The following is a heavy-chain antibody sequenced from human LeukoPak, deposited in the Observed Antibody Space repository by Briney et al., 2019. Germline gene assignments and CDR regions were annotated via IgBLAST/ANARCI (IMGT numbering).Heavy chain of an antibody. D-gene: IGHD6-19*01. CDR2: IRSKANSYAT. Sequence: GGSLRLSCAASGFTFSGSAMHWVRQASGKGLEWVGRIRSKANSYATAYAASVKGRFTISRDDSKNTAYLQMNSLKTEDTAVYYCTRQISGWYYFDYWGQGTLVTVSS. V-gene: IGHV3-73*01. CDR3: TRQISGWYYFDY. CDR1: GFTFSGSA. J-gene: IGHJ4*02.